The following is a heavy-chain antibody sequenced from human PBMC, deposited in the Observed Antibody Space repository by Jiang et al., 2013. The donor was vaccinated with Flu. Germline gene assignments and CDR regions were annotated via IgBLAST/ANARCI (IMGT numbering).Heavy chain of an antibody. CDR3: ARGGAARNYYYYGMDV. CDR2: IIPIFGTA. V-gene: IGHV1-69*06. Sequence: GIIPIFGTANYAQKFQGRVTITADKSTSTAYMELSSLRSEDTAVYYCARGGAARNYYYYGMDVWGQGTTVTVSS. D-gene: IGHD6-6*01. J-gene: IGHJ6*02.